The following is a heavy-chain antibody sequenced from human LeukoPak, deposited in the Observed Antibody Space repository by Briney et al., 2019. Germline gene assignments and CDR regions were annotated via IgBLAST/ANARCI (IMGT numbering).Heavy chain of an antibody. CDR2: IYYSGST. J-gene: IGHJ6*02. Sequence: SETLSLTCTVSGGSISSSSYYWGWIRQPPGKGLAWIGSIYYSGSTYYNPSLKSRVTISVDTSKNQFSLKLSSVTAADTAVYYCASEQIAVAGNYYYYGMDVLGQGTTVTVSS. CDR3: ASEQIAVAGNYYYYGMDV. CDR1: GGSISSSSYY. D-gene: IGHD6-19*01. V-gene: IGHV4-39*01.